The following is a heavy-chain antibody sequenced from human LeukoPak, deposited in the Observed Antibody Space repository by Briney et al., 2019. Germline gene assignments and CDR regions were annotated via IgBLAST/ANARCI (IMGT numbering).Heavy chain of an antibody. D-gene: IGHD3-3*01. Sequence: SETLSLTCTVSGYSISSGYYWGWIRQPPGKGLEWIGSIYHSGSTYYNPSLKSRVTISVDTSKNQFSLKLSSVTAADTAVYYCARETWSGNKSGYWGRGTLVTVSS. CDR2: IYHSGST. CDR1: GYSISSGYY. J-gene: IGHJ4*02. CDR3: ARETWSGNKSGY. V-gene: IGHV4-38-2*02.